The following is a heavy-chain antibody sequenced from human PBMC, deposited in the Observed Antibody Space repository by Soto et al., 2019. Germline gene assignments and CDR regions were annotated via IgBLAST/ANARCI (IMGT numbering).Heavy chain of an antibody. CDR3: ARVLPREDIVVVVAATTAVYACDI. CDR1: GGTFSSYA. V-gene: IGHV1-69*01. Sequence: QVQLVQSGAEVKKPGSSVKVSCKASGGTFSSYAISWVRQSPGQGREWMGGIITIFGTANYAQKFQGRVTITADESTSTAYMELSSLRSADTAVYYCARVLPREDIVVVVAATTAVYACDIWGQGTMVTVAS. CDR2: IITIFGTA. J-gene: IGHJ3*02. D-gene: IGHD2-15*01.